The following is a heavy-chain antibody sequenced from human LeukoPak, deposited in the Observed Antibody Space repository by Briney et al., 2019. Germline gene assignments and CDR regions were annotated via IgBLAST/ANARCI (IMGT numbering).Heavy chain of an antibody. V-gene: IGHV3-53*01. Sequence: GGSLRLSCAASGFTVSSNYMSWVRQAPGKGLEWVSVIYSGGSTYYADSVKGRFTISRDNSKNTLYLQMNSLRAEDTAVYYCARDLRQAGWVFDYWGQGTRVTVSS. J-gene: IGHJ4*02. CDR3: ARDLRQAGWVFDY. D-gene: IGHD6-19*01. CDR1: GFTVSSNY. CDR2: IYSGGST.